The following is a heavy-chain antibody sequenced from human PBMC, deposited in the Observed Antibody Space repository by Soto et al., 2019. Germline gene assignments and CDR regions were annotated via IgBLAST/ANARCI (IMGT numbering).Heavy chain of an antibody. CDR3: ARGERNCGYGYEPATFDY. J-gene: IGHJ4*02. V-gene: IGHV1-46*03. CDR1: AYTFTSYY. CDR2: INPSGGST. Sequence: QVQLVQSGAEVQKPGASVKVSCKASAYTFTSYYMHWVRQAPGQGLEWMGIINPSGGSTSYAQKFQSRVTMSRGTSASTVYMELSSLVSEDTTVYYCARGERNCGYGYEPATFDYWGQGTLVTVSS. D-gene: IGHD5-12*01.